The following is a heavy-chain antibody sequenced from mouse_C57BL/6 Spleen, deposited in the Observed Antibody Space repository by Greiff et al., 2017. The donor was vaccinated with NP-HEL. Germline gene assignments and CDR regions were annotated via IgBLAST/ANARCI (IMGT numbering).Heavy chain of an antibody. D-gene: IGHD1-1*01. CDR2: ILPGSGST. Sequence: QVQLQQSGAELMKPGASVKLSCKATGYTFTGYWIEWVKQRPGHGLEWIGEILPGSGSTNYNEKFKGKATFTADTSSNTAYMQLSSLTTEDSAIYYCARYSNYYGSSLYWYFDVWGTGTTVTVSS. V-gene: IGHV1-9*01. CDR3: ARYSNYYGSSLYWYFDV. J-gene: IGHJ1*03. CDR1: GYTFTGYW.